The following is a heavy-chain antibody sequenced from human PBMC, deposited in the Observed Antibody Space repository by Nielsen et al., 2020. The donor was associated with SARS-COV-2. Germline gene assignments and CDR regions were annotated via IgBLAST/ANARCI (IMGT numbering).Heavy chain of an antibody. CDR3: ARGAYDGVWFSPNYYFDY. D-gene: IGHD6-19*01. V-gene: IGHV1-46*01. CDR2: INPSGFST. CDR1: GYTFTNYY. J-gene: IGHJ4*02. Sequence: ASVKVSCKASGYTFTNYYMHWVRQAPGQGLEWMGIINPSGFSTTYAQKFQGRVTMTRDTSTSTVYMELSSLSSEDTAVYYCARGAYDGVWFSPNYYFDYWGQGTLVTVSS.